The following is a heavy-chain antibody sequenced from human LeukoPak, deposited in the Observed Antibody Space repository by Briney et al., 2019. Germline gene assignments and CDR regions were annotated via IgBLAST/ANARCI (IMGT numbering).Heavy chain of an antibody. D-gene: IGHD3-22*01. V-gene: IGHV3-30*18. CDR3: AKDRTYYYDSSGLDY. CDR2: ISYDGSNK. CDR1: GFTFSSYG. Sequence: GRSLRLSCAASGFTFSSYGMHWVRQAPGKGLEWVAVISYDGSNKYYADSVKGRFTISRDNSKNTLYLQMNSLRAEDTAVYYCAKDRTYYYDSSGLDYWGQGTLVTVSS. J-gene: IGHJ4*02.